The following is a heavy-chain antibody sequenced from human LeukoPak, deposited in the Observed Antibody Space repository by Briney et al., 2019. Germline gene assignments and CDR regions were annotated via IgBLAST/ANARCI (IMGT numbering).Heavy chain of an antibody. J-gene: IGHJ4*02. CDR1: GGSFSAYY. V-gene: IGHV4-59*01. CDR2: IYYTGTT. D-gene: IGHD6-13*01. CDR3: ARAGANGIEAAGSLRY. Sequence: SETLSLTCAVSGGSFSAYYWSWIRQPPGKGLEWIGFIYYTGTTNYNPSPKSRVTISVDTSKNQFSLKLSSATAADTAVYYCARAGANGIEAAGSLRYWGQGTLVTVSS.